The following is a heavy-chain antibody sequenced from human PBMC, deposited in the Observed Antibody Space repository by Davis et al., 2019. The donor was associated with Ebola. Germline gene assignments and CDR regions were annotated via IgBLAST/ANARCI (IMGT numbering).Heavy chain of an antibody. CDR3: ARGYSQFDS. V-gene: IGHV4-59*08. CDR1: GGSISSYY. D-gene: IGHD5-18*01. Sequence: SETLSLTCTVSGGSISSYYWSWIRQPPGKGLEWIGYLYYGGTTNYNPSLKSRVTISVDTSKSQVSLKLSSVTAADTAVYYCARGYSQFDSWGQGTLVTVSS. CDR2: LYYGGTT. J-gene: IGHJ5*01.